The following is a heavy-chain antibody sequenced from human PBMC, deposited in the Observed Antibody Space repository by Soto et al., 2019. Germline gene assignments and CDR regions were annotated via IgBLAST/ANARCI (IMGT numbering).Heavy chain of an antibody. CDR3: ARAIAAAGIYYYYGMDV. D-gene: IGHD6-13*01. J-gene: IGHJ6*02. CDR2: IIPIFGTA. V-gene: IGHV1-69*01. CDR1: GGTFSSYA. Sequence: QVQLAQSGAEVKKPGSSVKVSCKASGGTFSSYAISWVRQAPGQGLEWMGGIIPIFGTANYAQKFQGRVTITADESTSTAYMELSSLRSEDTAVYYCARAIAAAGIYYYYGMDVWGQGTTVTVSS.